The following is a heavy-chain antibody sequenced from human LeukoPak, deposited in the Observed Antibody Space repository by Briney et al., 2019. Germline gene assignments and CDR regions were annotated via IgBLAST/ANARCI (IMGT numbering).Heavy chain of an antibody. CDR2: IIPIFGTA. CDR1: GYTFINYG. Sequence: SVKVSCKASGYTFINYGISWVRQAPGQGLEWMGGIIPIFGTANYAQKFQGRVTITTDESTSTAYMELSSLRSEDTAVYYCATAGYSSGWYDYYYYYMDVWGKGTTVTVSS. V-gene: IGHV1-69*05. J-gene: IGHJ6*03. D-gene: IGHD6-19*01. CDR3: ATAGYSSGWYDYYYYYMDV.